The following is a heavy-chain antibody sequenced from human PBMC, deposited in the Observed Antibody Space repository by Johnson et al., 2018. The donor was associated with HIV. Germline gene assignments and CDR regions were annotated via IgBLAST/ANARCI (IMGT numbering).Heavy chain of an antibody. Sequence: EVQLVESGGGLVKPGGSLRLSCAASGFTFSDYYMSWIRQAPGKGLEWVSVLFSGGTTYYADSVKGRFTISRDNAKNSLYLQMNSLRADDTAVYYCAKTYYYDSSGSRAFDIWGQGTMVTVSS. CDR1: GFTFSDYY. J-gene: IGHJ3*02. CDR2: LFSGGTT. D-gene: IGHD3-22*01. CDR3: AKTYYYDSSGSRAFDI. V-gene: IGHV3-66*01.